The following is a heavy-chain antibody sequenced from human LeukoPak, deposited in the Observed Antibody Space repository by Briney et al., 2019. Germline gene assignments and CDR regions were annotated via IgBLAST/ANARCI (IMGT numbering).Heavy chain of an antibody. D-gene: IGHD6-19*01. J-gene: IGHJ4*02. CDR3: ASTIAVAVTATSPFDY. Sequence: GGSLRLSCAASGFTFSTYSMSWVRLAPGKGLEWVSSISSGSSSKYYADSVKGRFTISRDNAKNSLYLQMNSLGAGDTALYYCASTIAVAVTATSPFDYWGRGTLVTVSS. V-gene: IGHV3-48*01. CDR2: ISSGSSSK. CDR1: GFTFSTYS.